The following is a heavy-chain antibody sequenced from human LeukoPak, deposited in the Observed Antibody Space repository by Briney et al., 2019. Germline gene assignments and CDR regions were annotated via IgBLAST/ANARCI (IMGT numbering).Heavy chain of an antibody. CDR1: GYSFTNYW. Sequence: GESLKISCEASGYSFTNYWIGWVRQMPGKGLEWMGIIYPDDSESKYSPSFQGQVTISADKSISTAYLQWSSLKASDTAMYYCARHTRGSKRYYYGSGSYENYYYYMDVWGKGTTVTVSS. CDR3: ARHTRGSKRYYYGSGSYENYYYYMDV. J-gene: IGHJ6*03. D-gene: IGHD3-10*01. CDR2: IYPDDSES. V-gene: IGHV5-51*01.